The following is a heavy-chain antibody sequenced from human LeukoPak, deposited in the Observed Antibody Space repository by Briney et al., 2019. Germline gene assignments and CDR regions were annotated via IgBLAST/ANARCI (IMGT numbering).Heavy chain of an antibody. D-gene: IGHD3-10*02. V-gene: IGHV3-48*03. Sequence: PGGSLRLSCAASGFTFSSYETNWVRQAPGKGLEWVSYISSSGSTIYYADSVKGRFTISRDNAKNSLYLQMNSLRAEDTAVYYCAELGITMIGDVWGKGTTVTISS. J-gene: IGHJ6*04. CDR2: ISSSGSTI. CDR3: AELGITMIGDV. CDR1: GFTFSSYE.